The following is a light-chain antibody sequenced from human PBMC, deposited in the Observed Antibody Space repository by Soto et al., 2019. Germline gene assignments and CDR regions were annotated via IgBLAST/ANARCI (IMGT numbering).Light chain of an antibody. CDR1: QSVRTN. J-gene: IGKJ5*01. CDR2: YSS. CDR3: QQYGSSPIT. V-gene: IGKV3D-20*01. Sequence: EVMMTQFPDTVSVTPGEPVTLSCGASQSVRTNLAWYQQRPGQAPRLLIHYSSTRASDIPARFSGSGSGTDFTITISRLEPEDFAVYYCQQYGSSPITFGQGTRLEIK.